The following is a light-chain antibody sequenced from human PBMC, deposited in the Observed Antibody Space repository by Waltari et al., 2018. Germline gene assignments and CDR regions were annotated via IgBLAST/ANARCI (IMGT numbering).Light chain of an antibody. Sequence: ENVLTQSPGTLALSPGERATLPCRASPNINTNFLTWDQQKPGQAPRLLIFDAVNRASGIPDRFSGRGSGTDFTLTISSLEPEDFAVYYCQQYGSPPSRTFGQGTKVEMK. CDR2: DAV. CDR3: QQYGSPPSRT. J-gene: IGKJ1*01. CDR1: PNINTNF. V-gene: IGKV3-20*01.